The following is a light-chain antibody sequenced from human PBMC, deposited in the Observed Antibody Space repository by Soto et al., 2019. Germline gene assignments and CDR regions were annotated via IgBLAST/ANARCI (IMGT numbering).Light chain of an antibody. V-gene: IGKV3-20*01. J-gene: IGKJ1*01. CDR3: LQYDASPRT. Sequence: EIVLTQSPGTLSLSPGERATLSCRASQSLSGPYLAWYQQRPGQGPRLLISGASSRATGIPDRFSGSGSGTDFTLTISRLXXXXXXVYYCLQYDASPRTFGQGXKVEVK. CDR1: QSLSGPY. CDR2: GAS.